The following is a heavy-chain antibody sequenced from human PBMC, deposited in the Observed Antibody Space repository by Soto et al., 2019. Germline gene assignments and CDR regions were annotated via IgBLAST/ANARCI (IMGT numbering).Heavy chain of an antibody. CDR3: ARGRSGGGSCYDY. D-gene: IGHD2-15*01. CDR1: GGSFSGYY. V-gene: IGHV4-34*01. J-gene: IGHJ4*02. CDR2: INHSGST. Sequence: QVQLQQWGAGLLKPSETLSLTCAVYGGSFSGYYWSWIRQPPGKGPEWIGEINHSGSTNYNPSLKSRVTISVDTSKNQFSLKLSSVTAADTAVYYCARGRSGGGSCYDYWGQGTLVTVSS.